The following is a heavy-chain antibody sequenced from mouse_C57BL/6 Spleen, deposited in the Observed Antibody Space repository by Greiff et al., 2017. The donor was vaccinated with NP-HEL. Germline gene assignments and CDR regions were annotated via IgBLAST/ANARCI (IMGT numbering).Heavy chain of an antibody. CDR2: INSNGGST. CDR1: GFTFSSYG. CDR3: ARMERTIN. Sequence: EVKLMESGGGLVQPGGSLKLSCAASGFTFSSYGMSWVRQTPDKRLELVATINSNGGSTYYPDSVKGRFTISRDNAKNTLYLQMSSLKSEDTAMYYVARMERTINWGQGTTLTVSS. J-gene: IGHJ2*01. V-gene: IGHV5-6-3*01.